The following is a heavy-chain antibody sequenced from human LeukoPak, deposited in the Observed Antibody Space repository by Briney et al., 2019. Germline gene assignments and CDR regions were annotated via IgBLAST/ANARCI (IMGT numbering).Heavy chain of an antibody. CDR3: ARESLYYFDC. CDR1: GFIVSNKY. V-gene: IGHV3-66*01. D-gene: IGHD2/OR15-2a*01. CDR2: INGDGRT. J-gene: IGHJ4*02. Sequence: GGSVRLSCGSSGFIVSNKYMNWVRQAPGKGLEGVSVINGDGRTFYGDSVKGRFTIYRDNSQNTVFLQMSSQRPEDTAVYYGARESLYYFDCWGQGTLVTVSS.